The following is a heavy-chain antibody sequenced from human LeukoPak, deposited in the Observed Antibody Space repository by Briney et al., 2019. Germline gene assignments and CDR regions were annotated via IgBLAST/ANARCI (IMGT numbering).Heavy chain of an antibody. J-gene: IGHJ4*02. CDR3: ARDQEWELPDY. Sequence: GGSLRLSCAASGFTFSSYEMNWVRQAPGKGLEWISYISSSGNTIYYADSVKGRFTISRDNAKNSLYLQMNSLRAEDTAVYYCARDQEWELPDYWGQGSLVTVSS. D-gene: IGHD1-26*01. V-gene: IGHV3-48*03. CDR2: ISSSGNTI. CDR1: GFTFSSYE.